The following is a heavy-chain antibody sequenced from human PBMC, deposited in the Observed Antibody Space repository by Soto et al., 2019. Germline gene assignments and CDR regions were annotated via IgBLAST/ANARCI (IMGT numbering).Heavy chain of an antibody. J-gene: IGHJ3*02. CDR3: ARAYMITFGGVIVKVGAFDI. CDR1: GFTFSSYS. Sequence: GGSLRLSCAASGFTFSSYSMNWVRQAPGKGLEWVSYISSSSSTIYYADSVKGRFTISRDNAKNSLYLQMNSLRAEDTAVYYCARAYMITFGGVIVKVGAFDIWGQGTMVTVSS. V-gene: IGHV3-48*01. D-gene: IGHD3-16*02. CDR2: ISSSSSTI.